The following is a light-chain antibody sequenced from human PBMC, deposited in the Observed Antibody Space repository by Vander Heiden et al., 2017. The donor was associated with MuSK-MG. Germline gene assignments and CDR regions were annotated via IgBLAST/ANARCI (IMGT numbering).Light chain of an antibody. V-gene: IGLV2-14*03. CDR1: SSDVGGYND. CDR2: DVS. CDR3: SSYKSSSTLGV. J-gene: IGLJ2*01. Sequence: QSALTQHASISGSPGQSITLSCPGTSSDVGGYNDVSSYQQHPGQAPKLMIYDVSNRHSGVSNRFSGSKSGNTASLTISGLQAEDEADYYCSSYKSSSTLGVFGGGTKLTVL.